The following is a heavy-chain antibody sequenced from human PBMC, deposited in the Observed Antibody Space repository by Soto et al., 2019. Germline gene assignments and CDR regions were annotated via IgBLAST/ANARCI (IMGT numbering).Heavy chain of an antibody. CDR2: IDASSTHI. J-gene: IGHJ5*02. V-gene: IGHV3-21*01. Sequence: EVQLVESGGGLVKPGGSLRLSCAASGFSFSTYNVNWVRQAPGKGLEWVSSIDASSTHIYYADSVKGRFTISRDNGKSSLYLQMDSLRAEDTALYYCVRQQYDFLVDPWGQGTLVTVSS. CDR3: VRQQYDFLVDP. CDR1: GFSFSTYN. D-gene: IGHD3-16*01.